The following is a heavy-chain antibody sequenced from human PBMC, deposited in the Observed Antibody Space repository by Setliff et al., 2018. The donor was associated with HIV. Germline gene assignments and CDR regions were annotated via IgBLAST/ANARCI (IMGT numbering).Heavy chain of an antibody. V-gene: IGHV3-23*01. CDR2: VSPSSIVT. CDR3: AKPTSGLYPRAFDL. CDR1: GFAFSTFD. D-gene: IGHD1-26*01. Sequence: GGSLRLSCAASGFAFSTFDMNWVRQTPEKGLEWVSAVSPSSIVTYYADSVKGRFTVSRDDSKNMLFLQMNSLGPEDTAIYYCAKPTSGLYPRAFDLWGQGTMVTV. J-gene: IGHJ3*01.